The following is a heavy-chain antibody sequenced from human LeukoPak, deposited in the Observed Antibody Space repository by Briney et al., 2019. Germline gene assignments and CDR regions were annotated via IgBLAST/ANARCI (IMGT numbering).Heavy chain of an antibody. CDR2: IYYNGNT. D-gene: IGHD1-14*01. J-gene: IGHJ3*02. CDR1: GDSISSSDYY. Sequence: PSETLSLTCTVSGDSISSSDYYWAWIRQPPGKGLEWIGNIYYNGNTYYNSSLKSRVTISVDTSKNQFSLKLSSVTAADTAVYYCAREGGTGAFDIWGQGTMVTVSP. V-gene: IGHV4-39*07. CDR3: AREGGTGAFDI.